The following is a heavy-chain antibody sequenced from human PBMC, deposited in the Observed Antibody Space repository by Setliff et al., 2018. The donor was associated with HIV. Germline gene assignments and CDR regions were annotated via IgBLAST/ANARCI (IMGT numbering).Heavy chain of an antibody. CDR3: ARGDYDSSGYSLDH. CDR1: GYNFSNYW. D-gene: IGHD3-22*01. Sequence: GESLMISCKGSGYNFSNYWIGWVRQMPGKGLEWLGIIYIGDSETKYSPSFQGQVTFSADKSVRTAYLQWRSLKASDTAMYFCARGDYDSSGYSLDHWGQGTLVTVSS. CDR2: IYIGDSET. J-gene: IGHJ4*02. V-gene: IGHV5-51*01.